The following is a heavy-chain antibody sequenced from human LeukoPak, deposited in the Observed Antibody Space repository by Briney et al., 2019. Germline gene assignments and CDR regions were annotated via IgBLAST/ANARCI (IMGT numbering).Heavy chain of an antibody. V-gene: IGHV1-69*06. CDR3: ARDLVSSSSGEEYFDY. D-gene: IGHD6-6*01. Sequence: SVKVSCKASGGTLTSYTISWVRQAPGQGLEWMGGIIPIFGTANYAQKFQGRVTITADKSTSTAYMELSSLRSEDTAVYYCARDLVSSSSGEEYFDYWGQGTLVTVSS. CDR1: GGTLTSYT. CDR2: IIPIFGTA. J-gene: IGHJ4*02.